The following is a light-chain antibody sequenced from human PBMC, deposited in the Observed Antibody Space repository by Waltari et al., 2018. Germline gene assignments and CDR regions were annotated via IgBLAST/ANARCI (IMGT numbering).Light chain of an antibody. CDR3: TSYTSSATLV. J-gene: IGLJ3*02. V-gene: IGLV2-14*01. CDR2: AVT. Sequence: QSALTQPASVSGSPGQSIAISCTGTSSDVGGYNSVSWYRHHPGEAPTRMIYAVTNRPSGVSDRFSGSKSGNTASLTISGLQAEDEADYYCTSYTSSATLVFGGGTKLTVL. CDR1: SSDVGGYNS.